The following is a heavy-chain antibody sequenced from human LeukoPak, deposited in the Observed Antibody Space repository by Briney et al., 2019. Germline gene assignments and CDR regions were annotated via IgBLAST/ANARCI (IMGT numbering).Heavy chain of an antibody. D-gene: IGHD2-21*02. CDR3: AKPPGEVVVTAPFDY. V-gene: IGHV3-23*01. Sequence: GGSLRLSCAASGFTFSSYAMSCVRQAPGKGLEWVSAISGSGGSTYYADSVKGRFTISRDNSKNTLYLQINSLRAEDTAVYYCAKPPGEVVVTAPFDYWGQGTLVTVSS. CDR1: GFTFSSYA. J-gene: IGHJ4*02. CDR2: ISGSGGST.